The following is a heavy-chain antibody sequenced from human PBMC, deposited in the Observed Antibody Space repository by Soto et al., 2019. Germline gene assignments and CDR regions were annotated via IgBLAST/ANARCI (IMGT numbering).Heavy chain of an antibody. CDR3: SKEGGYCSSTSCYGRFYY. J-gene: IGHJ4*02. V-gene: IGHV3-23*01. CDR2: ISGSGGST. Sequence: GGSLRLSCAASGFTFSSYAMSWVRQAPGKGLEWVSAISGSGGSTYYADSVKGRFTISRDNSKNTLYLQMNSLRAEDTAVYYCSKEGGYCSSTSCYGRFYYWGQGTLVTVSS. D-gene: IGHD2-2*03. CDR1: GFTFSSYA.